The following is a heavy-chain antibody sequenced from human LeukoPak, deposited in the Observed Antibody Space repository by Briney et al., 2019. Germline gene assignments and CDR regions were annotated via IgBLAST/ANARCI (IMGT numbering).Heavy chain of an antibody. J-gene: IGHJ3*02. D-gene: IGHD3-3*01. CDR2: IYHSGST. V-gene: IGHV4-59*01. CDR3: ARSGFLEWLFSSYDAFDI. CDR1: GGSISSYY. Sequence: SETLSLTCTVSGGSISSYYWSWIRQPPGKGLEWIGSIYHSGSTYYNPSLKSRVTISVDTSKNQFSLKLSSVTAADTAVYYCARSGFLEWLFSSYDAFDIWGQGTMVTVSS.